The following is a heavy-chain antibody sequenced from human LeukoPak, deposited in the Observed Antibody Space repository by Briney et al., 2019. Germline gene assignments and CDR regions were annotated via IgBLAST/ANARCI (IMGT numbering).Heavy chain of an antibody. CDR1: GGSISSYY. Sequence: SETLSLTCTVSGGSISSYYWGWIRQPAGKGLEWIGRIYTSGSTNYNPSLKSRVTMSVDTSKNQFSLKLSSVTAADTAVYYCAREGIAAAGTTSYYGMDVWGQGTTVTVSS. CDR2: IYTSGST. J-gene: IGHJ6*02. CDR3: AREGIAAAGTTSYYGMDV. V-gene: IGHV4-4*07. D-gene: IGHD6-13*01.